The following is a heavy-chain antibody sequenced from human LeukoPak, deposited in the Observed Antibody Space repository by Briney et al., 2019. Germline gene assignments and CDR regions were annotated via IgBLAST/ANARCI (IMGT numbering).Heavy chain of an antibody. D-gene: IGHD2-2*01. Sequence: SETLSLTCTVSGGSISSYYWSWIRQPPGKGLGWIGYIYYSGSTNYNPSLKSRVTISVDTSKNQFSLKLSSVTAADTAVYYCARQPFSSTSCYFDPWGQGTLVTVSS. CDR1: GGSISSYY. J-gene: IGHJ5*02. V-gene: IGHV4-59*08. CDR3: ARQPFSSTSCYFDP. CDR2: IYYSGST.